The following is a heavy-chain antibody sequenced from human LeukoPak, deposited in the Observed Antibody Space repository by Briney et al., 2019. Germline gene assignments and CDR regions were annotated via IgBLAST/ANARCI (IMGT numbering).Heavy chain of an antibody. V-gene: IGHV3-30*03. CDR1: GFTFSSYG. CDR2: ISYDGSNK. J-gene: IGHJ3*02. Sequence: GGSLRLSCAASGFTFSSYGMHWVRQAPGKGLEWVAVISYDGSNKYYADSVKGRFTISRVNSKNTLYLQMNSLRAEDTAVYYCARELGYCSSTSCWAAYAFDIWGQGTMVTVSS. CDR3: ARELGYCSSTSCWAAYAFDI. D-gene: IGHD2-2*01.